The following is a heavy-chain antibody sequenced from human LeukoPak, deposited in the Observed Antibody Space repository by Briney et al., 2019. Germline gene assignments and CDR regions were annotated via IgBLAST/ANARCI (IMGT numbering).Heavy chain of an antibody. CDR3: ARVVGATGFDP. Sequence: GGSLRLSCAASGFTFSSYSMNWVRQAPGKGLEWVSSISSSSSYIYYADSVKGRFTISRDNAKNSLYLQMNSLRAEDTAVYYCARVVGATGFDPWGQGTLVTVSS. CDR1: GFTFSSYS. J-gene: IGHJ5*02. D-gene: IGHD1-26*01. V-gene: IGHV3-21*01. CDR2: ISSSSSYI.